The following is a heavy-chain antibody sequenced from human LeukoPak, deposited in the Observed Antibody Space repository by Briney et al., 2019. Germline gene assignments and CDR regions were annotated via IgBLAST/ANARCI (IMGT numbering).Heavy chain of an antibody. CDR2: IYPGDSDT. J-gene: IGHJ6*02. CDR1: GYSFTSYW. CDR3: ARPYNWNDPEVDV. V-gene: IGHV5-51*01. Sequence: GESLKISCKGSGYSFTSYWIGWVRQMPGKGLEWMGIIYPGDSDTRYSPSFQGQVTISAGKSISTAYLQWSSLKASDTAVYYCARPYNWNDPEVDVWGQGTTVTVSS. D-gene: IGHD1-1*01.